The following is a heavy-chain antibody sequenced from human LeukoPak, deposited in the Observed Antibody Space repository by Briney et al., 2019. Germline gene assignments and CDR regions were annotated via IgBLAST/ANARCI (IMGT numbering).Heavy chain of an antibody. CDR2: INAGNGNT. CDR3: ARGPAVLRFLEWLLYFDY. Sequence: APVKVSCKASGYTFTSYAMHWVRQAPGQRLEWMGWINAGNGNTKYSQKFQGRVTITRDTSASTAYMELSSLRSEDTAVYYCARGPAVLRFLEWLLYFDYWGQGTLVTVSS. D-gene: IGHD3-3*01. V-gene: IGHV1-3*01. CDR1: GYTFTSYA. J-gene: IGHJ4*02.